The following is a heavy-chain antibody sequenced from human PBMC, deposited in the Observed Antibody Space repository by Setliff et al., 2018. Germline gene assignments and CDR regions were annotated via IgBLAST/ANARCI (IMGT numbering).Heavy chain of an antibody. CDR2: IYYSGST. CDR1: GGSISSHY. Sequence: SETLSLTCTVSGGSISSHYWSWIRQPPGKGLEWIGSIYYSGSTNYNPSLKSRVTISVDTSKNQFSLKLSSVTAADTAVYYCARGFGYYYDSSGYYLHYGMDVWGQGTTVTVSS. J-gene: IGHJ6*02. V-gene: IGHV4-59*11. CDR3: ARGFGYYYDSSGYYLHYGMDV. D-gene: IGHD3-22*01.